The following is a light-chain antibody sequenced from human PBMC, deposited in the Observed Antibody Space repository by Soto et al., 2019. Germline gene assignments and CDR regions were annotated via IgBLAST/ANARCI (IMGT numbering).Light chain of an antibody. J-gene: IGKJ2*02. CDR3: QQSYSTPRT. CDR2: SAS. CDR1: QSISTY. V-gene: IGKV1-39*01. Sequence: DLQMTQSPSSLSASVGDRVTITCRSSQSISTYLNWFQQKPGKAPNLLIYSASNLQSGVPSRFSGSGSGTEFTLTISSLQPEDFATYYCQQSYSTPRTFGQGTKLEIK.